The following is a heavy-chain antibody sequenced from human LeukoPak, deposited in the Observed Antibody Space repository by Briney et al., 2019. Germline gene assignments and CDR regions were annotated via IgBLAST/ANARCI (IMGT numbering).Heavy chain of an antibody. J-gene: IGHJ4*02. Sequence: GASVKVSCKSSGYTFTTYGITWVRQAPGQGLEWMGWISTYNGNTNYAQKLQGRVTMTTDTSTSTAYMELRTVRCDDTAMYHCARDRMDTGTYFDYWGQGTLVTVSS. CDR3: ARDRMDTGTYFDY. CDR1: GYTFTTYG. D-gene: IGHD5-18*01. CDR2: ISTYNGNT. V-gene: IGHV1-18*01.